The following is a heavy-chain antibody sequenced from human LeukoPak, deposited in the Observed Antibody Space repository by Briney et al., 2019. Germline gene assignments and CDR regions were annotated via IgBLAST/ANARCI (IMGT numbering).Heavy chain of an antibody. D-gene: IGHD3-16*02. J-gene: IGHJ4*02. CDR2: IYCSGST. CDR1: GGSISSYY. CDR3: ARSYDYVWGSYRHTFDY. V-gene: IGHV4-59*01. Sequence: PSETLSLTCTVSGGSISSYYWSWIRQPPGKGLEWIGYIYCSGSTNYNPSLKSRVTISVDTSKNQFSLKLSSVTAADTAVYYCARSYDYVWGSYRHTFDYWGQGTLVTVSS.